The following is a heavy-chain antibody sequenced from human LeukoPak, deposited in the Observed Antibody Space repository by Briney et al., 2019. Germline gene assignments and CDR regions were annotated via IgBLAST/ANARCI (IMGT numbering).Heavy chain of an antibody. V-gene: IGHV1-2*02. D-gene: IGHD6-19*01. CDR2: INPNSGGT. CDR3: ARVSSGWSGFLYYFDY. J-gene: IGHJ4*02. Sequence: ASVKVSCKASGYTFTGYYMHWVRQALGQGLEWMGWINPNSGGTNYARKFQGRVTMTRDTSISTAYMELSRLRSDDTAVYYCARVSSGWSGFLYYFDYWGQGTLVTVSS. CDR1: GYTFTGYY.